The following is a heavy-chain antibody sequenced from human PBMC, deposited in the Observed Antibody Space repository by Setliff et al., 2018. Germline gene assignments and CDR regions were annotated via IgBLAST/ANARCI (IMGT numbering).Heavy chain of an antibody. CDR3: AKDARGGHGWFDP. CDR1: GFTFSSYG. Sequence: LRLSCAASGFTFSSYGMHWVRQAPGKGLEWVAVIWYDGSNKYYADSVKGRFTISRDNSKNTLYLQMNSLRAEDTAVYYCAKDARGGHGWFDPWGQGTLVTVSS. J-gene: IGHJ5*02. V-gene: IGHV3-33*06. CDR2: IWYDGSNK. D-gene: IGHD3-10*01.